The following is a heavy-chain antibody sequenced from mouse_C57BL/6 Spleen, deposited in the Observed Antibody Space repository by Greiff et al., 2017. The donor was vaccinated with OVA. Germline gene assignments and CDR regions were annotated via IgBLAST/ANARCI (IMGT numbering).Heavy chain of an antibody. CDR1: GYTFTGYW. CDR2: ILPGSGST. D-gene: IGHD2-4*01. Sequence: QVQLQQSGAELMKPGASVKLSCKATGYTFTGYWIEWVKQRPGHGLEWIGEILPGSGSTNYNEKFKGKATFTADTSSNTAYMQLSSLTTEDSAIYYCARADYDGTRGLYAMDYWGQGTSVTVSS. CDR3: ARADYDGTRGLYAMDY. V-gene: IGHV1-9*01. J-gene: IGHJ4*01.